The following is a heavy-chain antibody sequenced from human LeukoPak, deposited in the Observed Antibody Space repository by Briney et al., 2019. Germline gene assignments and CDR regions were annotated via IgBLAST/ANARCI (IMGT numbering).Heavy chain of an antibody. CDR1: GFTFSSYG. Sequence: GGSLRLSCVASGFTFSSYGMHWVRQTPGRGLEWVAFIRNHGGDKFYADSVKGRFTISRDNAKNSLYLQMNSLRAEDTAVYYCAKIGRSYDFWTGYYEEEVDYMDVWGKGTTVTVSS. V-gene: IGHV3-30*02. CDR2: IRNHGGDK. D-gene: IGHD3-3*01. J-gene: IGHJ6*03. CDR3: AKIGRSYDFWTGYYEEEVDYMDV.